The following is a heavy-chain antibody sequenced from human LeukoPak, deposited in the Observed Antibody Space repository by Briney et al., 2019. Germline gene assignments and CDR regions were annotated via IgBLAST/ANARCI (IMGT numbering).Heavy chain of an antibody. J-gene: IGHJ4*02. V-gene: IGHV3-7*01. CDR2: INQDGSEK. D-gene: IGHD2-8*01. CDR3: TRGTDGLWDF. CDR1: GFTFSNYW. Sequence: GGSLRLSCSVSGFTFSNYWMTWVRQAPGKGLEWVANINQDGSEKYYVDSVKGRFTISRDNAKNSLYLQMNSLRAEDTAVYYCTRGTDGLWDFWGQGTLVTVSS.